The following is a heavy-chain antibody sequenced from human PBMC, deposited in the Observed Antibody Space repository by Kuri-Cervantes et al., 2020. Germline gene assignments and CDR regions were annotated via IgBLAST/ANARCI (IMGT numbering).Heavy chain of an antibody. D-gene: IGHD5-18*01. Sequence: SETLSLTCAVSGYSISSGYYWGWIRQPPGKGLEWIGSIYHSGSTYYNPSLKSRVTISVDTSKNQFSLKLSSVTAADTAVYYCASGIGYSYGYTRLLPRLFRPPDYWGQGTLVTVSS. CDR3: ASGIGYSYGYTRLLPRLFRPPDY. CDR2: IYHSGST. CDR1: GYSISSGYY. J-gene: IGHJ4*02. V-gene: IGHV4-38-2*01.